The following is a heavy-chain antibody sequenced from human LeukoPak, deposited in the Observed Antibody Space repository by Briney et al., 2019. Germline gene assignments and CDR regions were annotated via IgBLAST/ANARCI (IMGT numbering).Heavy chain of an antibody. CDR3: ARGLTLLGYCSGTSCLMNY. CDR1: GFTLSSYW. D-gene: IGHD2-2*01. Sequence: GGTLRLSCAVSGFTLSSYWMHWVRHAPGKGLVWVSRIDSDGTTIDYADSVKGRFTISRDNANNTLYLQMNSLRAEDAGVYYCARGLTLLGYCSGTSCLMNYWGQGTLVTVSS. V-gene: IGHV3-74*01. J-gene: IGHJ4*02. CDR2: IDSDGTTI.